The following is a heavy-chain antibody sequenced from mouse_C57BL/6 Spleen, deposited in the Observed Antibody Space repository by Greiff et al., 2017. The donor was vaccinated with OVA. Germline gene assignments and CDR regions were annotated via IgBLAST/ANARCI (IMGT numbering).Heavy chain of an antibody. Sequence: EVKLVESGPELVKPGASVKIPCKASGYTFTDYNMDWVKQSHGKSLEWIGDINPNNGGTIYNQKFKGKATLTVDKSSSTAYMELRSLTSEDTAVYYCARSPNGDYFDYWGQGTTLTVSS. CDR3: ARSPNGDYFDY. V-gene: IGHV1-18*01. CDR2: INPNNGGT. J-gene: IGHJ2*01. CDR1: GYTFTDYN. D-gene: IGHD4-1*01.